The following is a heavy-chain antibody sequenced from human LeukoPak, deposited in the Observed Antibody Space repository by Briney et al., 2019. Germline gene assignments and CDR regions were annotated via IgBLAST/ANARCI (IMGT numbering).Heavy chain of an antibody. CDR2: IYYSGST. CDR1: GGPISSSSYY. D-gene: IGHD4-17*01. CDR3: ASPPHDYGDYVDYFDY. V-gene: IGHV4-39*07. Sequence: SETLSLTCTVSGGPISSSSYYWGWIRQPPGKGLEWIGSIYYSGSTYYNPSLKSRVTISVDTSKNQFSLKLSSVTAADTAVYYCASPPHDYGDYVDYFDYWGQGTLVTVSS. J-gene: IGHJ4*02.